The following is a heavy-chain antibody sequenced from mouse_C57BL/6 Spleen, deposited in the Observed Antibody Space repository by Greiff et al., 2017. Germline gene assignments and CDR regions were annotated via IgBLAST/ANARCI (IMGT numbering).Heavy chain of an antibody. CDR2: IYPRDGST. V-gene: IGHV1-85*01. J-gene: IGHJ4*01. CDR1: GYTFTSYD. CDR3: ARSWRLSYCYAMDY. Sequence: QVQLQQSGPELAKPGASVKLSCKASGYTFTSYDINWVKQRPGQGLEWIGWIYPRDGSTKYNEKFKGKATLTADTSSSTAYMELHSLTSEDSTVYFCARSWRLSYCYAMDYRSQGTSITVSS.